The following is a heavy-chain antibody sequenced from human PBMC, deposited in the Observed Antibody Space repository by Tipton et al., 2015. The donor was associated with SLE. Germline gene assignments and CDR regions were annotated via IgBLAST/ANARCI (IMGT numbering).Heavy chain of an antibody. Sequence: SLRLSCAASGFTFSNYAMHWVRQAPGKGLEWVAVISYDGSNKYYADSVKGRFTISRDNSKNTLYLQMNSLRAEDTAVYYCASQLILYYYGMDVWGQGTTVTVSS. CDR2: ISYDGSNK. CDR3: ASQLILYYYGMDV. CDR1: GFTFSNYA. D-gene: IGHD2/OR15-2a*01. V-gene: IGHV3-30*04. J-gene: IGHJ6*02.